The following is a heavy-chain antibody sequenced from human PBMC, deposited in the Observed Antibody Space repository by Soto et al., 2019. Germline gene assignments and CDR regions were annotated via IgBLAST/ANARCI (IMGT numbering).Heavy chain of an antibody. D-gene: IGHD6-13*01. CDR3: ARGGRSSSNFDY. CDR2: IYYNGGT. Sequence: QVQLQESGPGLVKPSEALSLTCTVSSGSVSSGSYYWHWIRLPPGKALEWIGYIYYNGGTNYNPSLKRRVSMAVEASKNQSSLKLRSVTAADTAVYYCARGGRSSSNFDYWGQGTLVSVSS. J-gene: IGHJ4*02. CDR1: SGSVSSGSYY. V-gene: IGHV4-61*01.